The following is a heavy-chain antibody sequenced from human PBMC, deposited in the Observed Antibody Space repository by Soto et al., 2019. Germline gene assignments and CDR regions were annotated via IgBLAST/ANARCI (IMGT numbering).Heavy chain of an antibody. Sequence: QVQLVESGGGVVQPGRSLRLSCAASGSTFSSYGMHWVRQAPGKGLEWVAVISYDGSNKYYADSVKGRFTISRDNSKNTLYLQMNSLRAEDTAVYYCAKDFADYDSPNYWGQGTLVTVSS. CDR3: AKDFADYDSPNY. J-gene: IGHJ4*02. CDR1: GSTFSSYG. V-gene: IGHV3-30*18. D-gene: IGHD3-22*01. CDR2: ISYDGSNK.